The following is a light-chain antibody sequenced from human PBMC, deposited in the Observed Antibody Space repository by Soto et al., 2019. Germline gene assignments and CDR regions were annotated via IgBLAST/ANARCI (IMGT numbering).Light chain of an antibody. CDR1: QSVSATF. J-gene: IGKJ4*01. CDR2: GAS. CDR3: QQFGASPFT. V-gene: IGKV3-20*01. Sequence: DIVLTQSPDTLSLSPGETATLSCRASQSVSATFLGWYQQRPGQPPRFLIYGASTRATGIPDRFSMSGSGTDFTLTISRLEPEDFAVYYCQQFGASPFTFGGGTKVEIK.